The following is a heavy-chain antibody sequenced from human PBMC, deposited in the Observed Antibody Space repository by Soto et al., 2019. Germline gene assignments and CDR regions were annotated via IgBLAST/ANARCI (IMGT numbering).Heavy chain of an antibody. Sequence: QVQLVESGGGVVQPGRSLRLSCAASGFTFSSYAMHWVRQAPGKGLEWVAVISYDGSNKYYADSVKGRFTISRDNSKNALYLQMNSLGAEDAAVYYCASAYYYGSGSYYPGYFDYWGQGTLVTVSS. CDR3: ASAYYYGSGSYYPGYFDY. J-gene: IGHJ4*02. V-gene: IGHV3-30-3*01. CDR1: GFTFSSYA. D-gene: IGHD3-10*01. CDR2: ISYDGSNK.